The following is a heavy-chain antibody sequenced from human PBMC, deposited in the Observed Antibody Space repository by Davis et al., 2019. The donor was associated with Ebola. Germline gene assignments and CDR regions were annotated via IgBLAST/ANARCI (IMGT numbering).Heavy chain of an antibody. D-gene: IGHD6-19*01. CDR2: ISYDGSNT. V-gene: IGHV3-30*18. J-gene: IGHJ4*02. CDR1: GFTFRSSA. CDR3: AKGARHGQWLVWGDYFDY. Sequence: GESLKISCAASGFTFRSSAMSWGRQAPGKGLEWVAVISYDGSNTYYADSVKGRFTISRDNSKNTLYLQMNSLRAEDTAVYYCAKGARHGQWLVWGDYFDYWGQGTLVTVSS.